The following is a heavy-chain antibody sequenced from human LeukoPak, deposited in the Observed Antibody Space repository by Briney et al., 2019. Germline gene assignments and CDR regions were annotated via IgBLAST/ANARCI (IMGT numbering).Heavy chain of an antibody. CDR2: ISSSGSTI. J-gene: IGHJ4*01. CDR1: GFTFSSYE. D-gene: IGHD6-19*01. V-gene: IGHV3-48*03. CDR3: ATYSSGWYEAFGY. Sequence: PGGSLRLSCAASGFTFSSYEMNWVRQAPGKGLEWVSYISSSGSTIYYADSVKGRFTISRDNAKNSLYLQMNSLGAEDTAVYYCATYSSGWYEAFGYWGQGTLVTLSS.